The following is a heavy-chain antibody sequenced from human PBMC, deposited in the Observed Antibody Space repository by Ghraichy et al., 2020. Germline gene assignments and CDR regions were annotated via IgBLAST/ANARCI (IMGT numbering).Heavy chain of an antibody. CDR1: GYTFTGYY. J-gene: IGHJ4*02. Sequence: ASVKVSCKASGYTFTGYYMHWVRQAPGQGLEWMGWINPNSGGTNYAQKFQGWVTMTRDTSISTAYMELSRLRSDDTAVYYCARAHYRPIIPVLRFLEGTRSYFDYWGQGTLVTVSS. V-gene: IGHV1-2*04. D-gene: IGHD3-3*01. CDR2: INPNSGGT. CDR3: ARAHYRPIIPVLRFLEGTRSYFDY.